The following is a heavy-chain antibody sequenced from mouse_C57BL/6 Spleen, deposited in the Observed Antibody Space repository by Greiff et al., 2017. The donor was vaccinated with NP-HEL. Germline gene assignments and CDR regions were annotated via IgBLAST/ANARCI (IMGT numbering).Heavy chain of an antibody. CDR3: ARRGIYDGYYVFDY. D-gene: IGHD2-3*01. CDR1: GYTFTSYW. J-gene: IGHJ2*01. CDR2: IYPGSGST. V-gene: IGHV1-55*01. Sequence: QVQLKQPGAELVKPGASVKMSCKASGYTFTSYWITWVKQRPGQGLEWIGDIYPGSGSTNYNEKFKSKATLTVDTSSSTAYMQLSSLTSEDSAVYYCARRGIYDGYYVFDYWGQGTTLTVSS.